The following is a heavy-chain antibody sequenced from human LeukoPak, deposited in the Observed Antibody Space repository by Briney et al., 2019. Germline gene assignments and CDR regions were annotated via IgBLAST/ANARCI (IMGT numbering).Heavy chain of an antibody. CDR2: ISSSSSYI. V-gene: IGHV3-21*01. J-gene: IGHJ4*02. Sequence: PGGSLRLSCAASGFTFSSYSMNWVRQAPGKGLEWVSSISSSSSYIYYADSVKGRFTISRDNSKNTLYLQMNSLRAEDTAVYYCAKNEEKYSYGSGDYWGQGTLVTVSS. CDR1: GFTFSSYS. CDR3: AKNEEKYSYGSGDY. D-gene: IGHD5-18*01.